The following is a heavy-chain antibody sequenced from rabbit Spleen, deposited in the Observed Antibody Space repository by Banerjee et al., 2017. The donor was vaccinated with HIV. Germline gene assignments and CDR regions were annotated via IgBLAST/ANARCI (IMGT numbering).Heavy chain of an antibody. V-gene: IGHV1S45*01. CDR2: AYAGSSGSS. CDR3: ARDAGTSISTYGMDL. CDR1: GVSFSDKDV. Sequence: QEQLVESGGGLVQPEGSLTLTCKASGVSFSDKDVMCWVRQAPGKGLEWVACAYAGSSGSSSSATWAKGRLAISKTSSTTVTLQMSSLTAADTATYFCARDAGTSISTYGMDLLGPGTMVTVS. J-gene: IGHJ6*01. D-gene: IGHD8-1*01.